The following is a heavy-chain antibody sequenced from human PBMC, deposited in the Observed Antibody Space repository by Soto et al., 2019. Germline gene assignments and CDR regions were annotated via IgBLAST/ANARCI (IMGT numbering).Heavy chain of an antibody. CDR2: INHSGST. D-gene: IGHD2-15*01. CDR1: GGSFSGYY. Sequence: SETLSLTCAVYGGSFSGYYWSWIRQPPGKGLEWIGEINHSGSTNYNPSLKSRVTISVDTSKNQFSLKLSSVTAADTAVYYCARVGAVVVVPWDYYYGMDVWGQGTTVTVSS. J-gene: IGHJ6*02. CDR3: ARVGAVVVVPWDYYYGMDV. V-gene: IGHV4-34*01.